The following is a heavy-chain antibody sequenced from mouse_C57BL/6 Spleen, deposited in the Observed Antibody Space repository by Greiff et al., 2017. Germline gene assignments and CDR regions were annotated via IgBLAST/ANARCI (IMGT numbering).Heavy chain of an antibody. V-gene: IGHV7-3*01. D-gene: IGHD2-1*01. CDR2: IRNKANVYTT. J-gene: IGHJ1*03. CDR1: GFTFTDYY. CDR3: ARLYGNYVWYFDV. Sequence: EVQGVEPGGGLVQPGGSLSLSCAASGFTFTDYYMSWVRQPPGKALEWLGFIRNKANVYTTEYSASVKGRFTISRDNSQSILYLQMNALRAEDSAAYYCARLYGNYVWYFDVWGTGTTVTVSS.